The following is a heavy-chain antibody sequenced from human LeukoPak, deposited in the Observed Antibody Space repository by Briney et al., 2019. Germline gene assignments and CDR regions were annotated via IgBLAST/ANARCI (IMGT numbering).Heavy chain of an antibody. V-gene: IGHV4-4*07. CDR1: GGSIRGYY. D-gene: IGHD3-22*01. CDR2: IYTSGST. J-gene: IGHJ5*02. CDR3: ARMGWYYDSSGYPLPGFDP. Sequence: PSETLSLTYTASGGSIRGYYWSWIRQPAGKGLEWIGRIYTSGSTNYNPSLKSRVTMSVDTSKNKFSLKLSPVTAAVTAVYYCARMGWYYDSSGYPLPGFDPWGQGTLVTVSS.